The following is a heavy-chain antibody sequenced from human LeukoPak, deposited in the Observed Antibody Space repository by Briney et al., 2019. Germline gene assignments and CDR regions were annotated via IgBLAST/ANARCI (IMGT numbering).Heavy chain of an antibody. CDR2: INWNGGST. Sequence: PGGSLRLSCAASGFTIDDYGMSWVRQAPGKGLEWVSGINWNGGSTGYADSVKGRFTISRDNAKNTLYLQMNSLRAEDTAVYYCARGEGVVIMRGNYMDVWGKGTTVTVSS. V-gene: IGHV3-20*04. D-gene: IGHD3-3*01. J-gene: IGHJ6*03. CDR1: GFTIDDYG. CDR3: ARGEGVVIMRGNYMDV.